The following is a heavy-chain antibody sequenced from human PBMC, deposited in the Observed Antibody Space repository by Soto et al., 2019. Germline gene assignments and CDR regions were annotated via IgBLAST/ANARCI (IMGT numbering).Heavy chain of an antibody. Sequence: SETLCLSWSVSGGSISSSSYYWGWIRQPPGKGLEWIGSIYYSGSTYYNPSLKSRVTISVDTSKNQFSLKLSSVTAADTAVYYCARHRHLITIFGVATDYWGQGTLVTVSS. CDR2: IYYSGST. D-gene: IGHD3-3*01. V-gene: IGHV4-39*01. CDR3: ARHRHLITIFGVATDY. CDR1: GGSISSSSYY. J-gene: IGHJ4*02.